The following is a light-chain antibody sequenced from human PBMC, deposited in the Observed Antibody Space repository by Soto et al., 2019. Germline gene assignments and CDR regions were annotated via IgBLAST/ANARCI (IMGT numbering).Light chain of an antibody. Sequence: QSVLTQPPSVSAAPGQKVTISCSGSSSNIGNSYVSWYQQLPGTAPKLLIYDNNKRPSGIPDRFSGSKSGTSATLGITGLQTGDEADYYCGTWDSSLSAPGVFGGGTKLTVL. CDR2: DNN. V-gene: IGLV1-51*01. CDR3: GTWDSSLSAPGV. CDR1: SSNIGNSY. J-gene: IGLJ3*02.